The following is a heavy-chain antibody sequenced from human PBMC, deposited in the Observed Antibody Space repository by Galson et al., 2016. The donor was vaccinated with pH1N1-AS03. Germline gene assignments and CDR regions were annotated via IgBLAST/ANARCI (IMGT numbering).Heavy chain of an antibody. Sequence: SLRLSCAASGFTFSNSWMAWVRQVPGKGLVWVSRITSDGSSISYADAAKGRFTTSRDNAKNTLYLQMNSLRAEDTAVYHCARAMYTSGWYGMDVWGQGTTVTVSS. CDR3: ARAMYTSGWYGMDV. V-gene: IGHV3-74*01. J-gene: IGHJ6*02. CDR2: ITSDGSSI. D-gene: IGHD6-19*01. CDR1: GFTFSNSW.